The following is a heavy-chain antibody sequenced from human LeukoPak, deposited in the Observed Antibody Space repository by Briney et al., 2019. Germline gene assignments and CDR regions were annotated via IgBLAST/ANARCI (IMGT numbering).Heavy chain of an antibody. D-gene: IGHD3-22*01. CDR2: IRYDGSNK. CDR3: AKDGRYYDSSGVNIKFDY. J-gene: IGHJ4*02. Sequence: GGSLRLSCAASGFTFSSYGMHWVRQAPGKGLEWVAFIRYDGSNKYYADSVKGRFTISRDNSKNTLYLQMNSLRAEDTAVYYCAKDGRYYDSSGVNIKFDYWGQGTLVTVSS. CDR1: GFTFSSYG. V-gene: IGHV3-30*02.